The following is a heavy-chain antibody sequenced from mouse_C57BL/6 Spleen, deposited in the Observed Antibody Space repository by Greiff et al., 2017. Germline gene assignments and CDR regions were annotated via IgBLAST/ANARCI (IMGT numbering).Heavy chain of an antibody. CDR2: IHPNSGST. V-gene: IGHV1-64*01. D-gene: IGHD4-1*02. CDR1: GYTFTSYW. J-gene: IGHJ2*01. Sequence: VQLQQSGAELVKPGASVKLSCKASGYTFTSYWMHWVKQRPGQGLEWIGMIHPNSGSTNYNEKFKSKATLTVDKSSSTAYMQLSSLTSEDSAVYYCASSTGTLYFDYWGQGTTLTVSS. CDR3: ASSTGTLYFDY.